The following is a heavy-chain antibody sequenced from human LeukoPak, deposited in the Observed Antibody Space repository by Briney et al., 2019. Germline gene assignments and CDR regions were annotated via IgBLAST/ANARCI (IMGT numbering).Heavy chain of an antibody. V-gene: IGHV3-23*01. D-gene: IGHD3-22*01. J-gene: IGHJ5*02. Sequence: GDSLRLFCAASGSIFSNYAMSWVRQPPGKGLEWVSAIGGRRGRTYYAASVKGRFTISRDNSRNTLYLQMNRQRADDTAVYYGAKCPYYYDSSSYSRRWFDPWGQGTLVTVSS. CDR1: GSIFSNYA. CDR2: IGGRRGRT. CDR3: AKCPYYYDSSSYSRRWFDP.